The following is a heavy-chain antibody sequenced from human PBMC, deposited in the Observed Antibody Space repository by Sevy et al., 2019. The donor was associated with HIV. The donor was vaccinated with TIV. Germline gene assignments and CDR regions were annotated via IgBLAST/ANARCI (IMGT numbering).Heavy chain of an antibody. CDR1: GFTFSSYG. V-gene: IGHV3-30*18. CDR3: AKDMDYRDSSGFPLTFDY. Sequence: GGSLRLSCAASGFTFSSYGMHWVRQAPGKGLEWVTFISYDGSNKYYADSVKGRFTISRDSSKNTVHLQINSLGTEDTAVYYCAKDMDYRDSSGFPLTFDYWGQGTLVTVSS. D-gene: IGHD3-22*01. CDR2: ISYDGSNK. J-gene: IGHJ4*02.